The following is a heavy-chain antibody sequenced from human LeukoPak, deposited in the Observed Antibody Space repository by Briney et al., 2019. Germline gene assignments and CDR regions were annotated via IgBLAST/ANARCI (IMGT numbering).Heavy chain of an antibody. J-gene: IGHJ6*03. CDR2: IYYSGST. D-gene: IGHD2-2*01. CDR1: GGSISSYY. Sequence: SGTLSLTCTVTGGSISSYYWSWIRQPPGKGLEWIGDIYYSGSTNYNPSLKSRVTISVDTSKNQFSLKLSSVTAADTPVYYCARDLRLGSSTIPYYYYYMDVWVKGTTVTVSS. CDR3: ARDLRLGSSTIPYYYYYMDV. V-gene: IGHV4-59*01.